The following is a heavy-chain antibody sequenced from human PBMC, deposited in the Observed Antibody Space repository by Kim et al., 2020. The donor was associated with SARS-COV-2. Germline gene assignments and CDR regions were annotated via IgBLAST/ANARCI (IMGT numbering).Heavy chain of an antibody. CDR3: ARVRRAYYYYYGMDV. J-gene: IGHJ6*02. V-gene: IGHV3-7*01. Sequence: GTVKGRFTISRDNAKNSLYLQMNSLRAEDTAVYYCARVRRAYYYYYGMDVWGQGTTVTVSS.